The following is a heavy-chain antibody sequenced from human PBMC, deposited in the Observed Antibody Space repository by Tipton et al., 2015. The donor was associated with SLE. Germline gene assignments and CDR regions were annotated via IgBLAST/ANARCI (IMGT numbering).Heavy chain of an antibody. J-gene: IGHJ4*02. D-gene: IGHD4-17*01. CDR2: IYHSGST. CDR3: ARVGWDYGDYLLDY. CDR1: GYSISSGYY. V-gene: IGHV4-38-2*01. Sequence: TLSLTCAVSGYSISSGYYWGWIRQPPGKGVEWIGSIYHSGSTYYNPSLKSRVTISVDTSKNQFSLKRISWTAADTAVYYCARVGWDYGDYLLDYWGQGTLVTVSS.